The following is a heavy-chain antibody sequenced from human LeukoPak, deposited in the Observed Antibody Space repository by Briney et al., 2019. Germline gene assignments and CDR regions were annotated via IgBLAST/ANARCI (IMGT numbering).Heavy chain of an antibody. Sequence: PGGSLRLSCAASGFIFSSYGMHWVRQAPGKGLEWVSAISGSGGSTYYADSVKGRFTISRDNSKNTLYLQMNSLRAEDTAVYYCAKVMIVVVITPGGAFDIWGQGTMVTVSS. J-gene: IGHJ3*02. V-gene: IGHV3-23*01. D-gene: IGHD3-22*01. CDR1: GFIFSSYG. CDR3: AKVMIVVVITPGGAFDI. CDR2: ISGSGGST.